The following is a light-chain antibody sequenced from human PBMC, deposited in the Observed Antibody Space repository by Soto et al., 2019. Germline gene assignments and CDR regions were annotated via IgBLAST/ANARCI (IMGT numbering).Light chain of an antibody. CDR2: GES. Sequence: EIVLTQSPGTLSLSPGERATLSCRASQSVSIYNLAWYQQKPGQAPRLLIHGESNRATGIPDRFSGSGSGTDFTLTISRLEPEDFAVYYCQQFGSSPRTFGQGTKVEIK. CDR3: QQFGSSPRT. CDR1: QSVSIYN. V-gene: IGKV3-20*01. J-gene: IGKJ1*01.